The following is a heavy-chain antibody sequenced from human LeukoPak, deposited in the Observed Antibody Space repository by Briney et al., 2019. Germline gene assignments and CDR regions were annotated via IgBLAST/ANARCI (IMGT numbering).Heavy chain of an antibody. CDR2: IYYSGST. J-gene: IGHJ4*02. CDR1: GGSISSYY. CDR3: ASSGGDYYDSSGFDY. Sequence: PSETLSLTCTVSGGSISSYYWSWIRQPPGKGLEWIGYIYYSGSTNYNPSLKSRVTISVDTSKNQFSLKLSSVTAADTAVYYCASSGGDYYDSSGFDYWGQGTLVTVSS. V-gene: IGHV4-59*01. D-gene: IGHD3-22*01.